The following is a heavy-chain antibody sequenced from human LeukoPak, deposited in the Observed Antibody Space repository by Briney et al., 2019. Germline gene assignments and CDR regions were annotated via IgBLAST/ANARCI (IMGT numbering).Heavy chain of an antibody. CDR3: ARKVYGVVAYYWYFDL. CDR1: GGSFSGYY. D-gene: IGHD2-15*01. CDR2: INHSGST. J-gene: IGHJ2*01. Sequence: PSETLSLTCAVSGGSFSGYYWSWIRQPPGKGMEWIGEINHSGSTHHNPPLKSRVTISVDTSKNKYSLKLSSVPAADTAVYYCARKVYGVVAYYWYFDLWGRGTLVTVSS. V-gene: IGHV4-34*01.